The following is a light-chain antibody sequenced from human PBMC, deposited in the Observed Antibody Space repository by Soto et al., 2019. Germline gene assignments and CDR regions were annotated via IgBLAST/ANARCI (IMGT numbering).Light chain of an antibody. CDR2: AAS. Sequence: DIQLTHSPSSVSASVGDRVTITCRARQGISTWLAWYQLKPGKAPKLLIYAASMLQGGIPSRLSGSGSGTDSTLATSALQPDDFATYYGLSADTFPCSFGPGTNVEIK. V-gene: IGKV1-12*01. J-gene: IGKJ3*01. CDR1: QGISTW. CDR3: LSADTFPCS.